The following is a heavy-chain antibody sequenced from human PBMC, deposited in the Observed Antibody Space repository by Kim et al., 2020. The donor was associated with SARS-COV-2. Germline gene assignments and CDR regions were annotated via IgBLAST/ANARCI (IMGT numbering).Heavy chain of an antibody. Sequence: SETLSLTCTVSGDSINSFYFSWIRQPPGKGLEWIGNIFHSGSANYRPSLRSRVSMSIDTSKNQVSLNLQSVTAADTAVYFCAINSSSWYYLDYWGQGSLVSVSS. CDR1: GDSINSFY. D-gene: IGHD3-22*01. CDR3: AINSSSWYYLDY. J-gene: IGHJ4*02. V-gene: IGHV4-59*12. CDR2: IFHSGSA.